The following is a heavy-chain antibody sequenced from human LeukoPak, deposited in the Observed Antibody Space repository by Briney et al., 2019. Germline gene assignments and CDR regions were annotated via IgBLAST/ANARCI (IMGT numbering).Heavy chain of an antibody. CDR2: MNPNSGNT. CDR1: GYTFTSYD. V-gene: IGHV1-8*01. J-gene: IGHJ5*02. Sequence: ASVKVSCKASGYTFTSYDINWARQATGQGLEWMGWMNPNSGNTGYAQKFQGRVTMTRNTSISTAYMELSSLRSEDTAVYYCARARFVAATRGGDWFDPWGQGTLVTVSS. D-gene: IGHD2-15*01. CDR3: ARARFVAATRGGDWFDP.